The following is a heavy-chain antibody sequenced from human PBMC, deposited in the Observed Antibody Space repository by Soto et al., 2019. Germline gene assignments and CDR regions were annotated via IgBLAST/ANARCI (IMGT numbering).Heavy chain of an antibody. CDR1: GGSISSYY. V-gene: IGHV4-59*01. J-gene: IGHJ4*02. Sequence: QVQLQESGPGLVKPSETLSLTCTVSGGSISSYYWRWIRQPPGKGLEWIGYIYYSGSTNYNPSLKSRVTISVDTSKNQCSLKLSSVTAADTAVYYCARRYAGNFDYWGQGTLVTVSS. D-gene: IGHD2-8*01. CDR3: ARRYAGNFDY. CDR2: IYYSGST.